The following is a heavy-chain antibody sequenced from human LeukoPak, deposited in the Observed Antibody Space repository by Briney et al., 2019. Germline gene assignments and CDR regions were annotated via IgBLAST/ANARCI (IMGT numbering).Heavy chain of an antibody. CDR1: GFTFSSYS. CDR3: AKAVQIAAAHFDY. CDR2: ISGSGGST. D-gene: IGHD6-13*01. V-gene: IGHV3-23*01. J-gene: IGHJ4*02. Sequence: GGSLRLSCAASGFTFSSYSMNWVRQAPGKGLEWVSAISGSGGSTYYADSVKGRFTISRDNSKNTLYLQMNSLRAEDTAVYYCAKAVQIAAAHFDYWGQGTLVTVSS.